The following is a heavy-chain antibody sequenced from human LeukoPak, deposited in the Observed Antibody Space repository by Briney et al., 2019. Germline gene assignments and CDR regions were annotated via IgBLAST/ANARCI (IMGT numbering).Heavy chain of an antibody. CDR3: ARVDYVWGSYVYNY. J-gene: IGHJ4*02. D-gene: IGHD3-16*01. CDR2: ISGSGVGT. CDR1: GFTFSSYG. Sequence: GGSLRLSCAASGFTFSSYGMSWVRQAPGKGLEWVSAISGSGVGTYYADSVKGRFTISRDNSKNTLYLQMNSLRAEDTAVYYCARVDYVWGSYVYNYWGQGTLVTVSS. V-gene: IGHV3-23*01.